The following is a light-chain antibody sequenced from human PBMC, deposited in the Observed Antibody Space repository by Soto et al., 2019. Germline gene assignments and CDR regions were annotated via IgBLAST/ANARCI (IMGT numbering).Light chain of an antibody. CDR1: SSDFGLYNY. J-gene: IGLJ2*01. CDR3: SSDTDSHTRV. CDR2: EVS. V-gene: IGLV2-14*01. Sequence: QSALTQPASVSGSPGQSITISCTGTSSDFGLYNYVSWYQQHPGKAPKLMIFEVSYRPSGVSNRFSGSMSGNTASLTISGLQTEDEADDFCSSDTDSHTRVFGGGTKLTVL.